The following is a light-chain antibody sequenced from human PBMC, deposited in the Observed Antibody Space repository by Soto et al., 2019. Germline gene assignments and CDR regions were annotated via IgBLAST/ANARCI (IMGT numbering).Light chain of an antibody. J-gene: IGKJ3*01. CDR3: QQYNNWPPFT. CDR2: GAS. Sequence: EIVMTQSPATLSVSPGERATLSCRASQSVSSNLAWYQQKPGQAPRLLIYGASTRATGIPGRFSGSGSGTEFTLTISRLQSEDVAVYYCQQYNNWPPFTFGPGTKVDIK. CDR1: QSVSSN. V-gene: IGKV3-15*01.